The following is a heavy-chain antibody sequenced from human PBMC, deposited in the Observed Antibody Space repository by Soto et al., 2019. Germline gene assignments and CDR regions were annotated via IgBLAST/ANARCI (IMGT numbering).Heavy chain of an antibody. CDR3: AAYTSGWPTPWN. V-gene: IGHV1-46*01. CDR2: INPNGGTT. CDR1: GYTFTSYC. D-gene: IGHD6-19*01. Sequence: QVQLVQSGAVVTKPGASVKVSCKASGYTFTSYCMHWVRQAPGQRLEYMGIINPNGGTTHYAQKFQGRVTMTRDPSTSTLNMELSSLRSEDTAMYYCAAYTSGWPTPWNWGQGTLVTVSS. J-gene: IGHJ4*02.